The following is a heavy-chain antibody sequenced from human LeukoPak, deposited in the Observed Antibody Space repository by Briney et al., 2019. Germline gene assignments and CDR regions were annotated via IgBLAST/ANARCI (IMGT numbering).Heavy chain of an antibody. CDR3: ARGGPPGGSGAYSDH. J-gene: IGHJ4*02. CDR2: IIPIFGTA. D-gene: IGHD2-15*01. Sequence: ASVKVSCKASGGTFSSYAISWVRQAPGQGLEWMGGIIPIFGTANYAQKFQGRVTITTDESTSTAYMELSSLRSDDTAVYYCARGGPPGGSGAYSDHWGQGTLVTVSS. V-gene: IGHV1-69*05. CDR1: GGTFSSYA.